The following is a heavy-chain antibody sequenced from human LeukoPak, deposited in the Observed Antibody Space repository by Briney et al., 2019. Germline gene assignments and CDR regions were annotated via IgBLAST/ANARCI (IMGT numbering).Heavy chain of an antibody. CDR2: IKSESDGGAI. Sequence: GSLRLSCAASGFIFSNAWMNWVRQAPGKGLEWVGRIKSESDGGAIDYAAPVKGRFTISRDDSKNTLYLQMNSLKTEDTAVYYCTTDHPNYWGSPDYWGQGTLVTVSS. J-gene: IGHJ4*02. V-gene: IGHV3-15*07. CDR3: TTDHPNYWGSPDY. CDR1: GFIFSNAW. D-gene: IGHD7-27*01.